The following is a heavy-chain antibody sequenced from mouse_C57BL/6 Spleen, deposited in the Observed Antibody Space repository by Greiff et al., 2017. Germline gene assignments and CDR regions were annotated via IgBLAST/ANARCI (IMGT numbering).Heavy chain of an antibody. CDR2: ISDGGSYT. J-gene: IGHJ2*01. Sequence: EVQLQESGGGLVKPGGSLKLSCAASGFTFSSYAMSWVRQTPEKRLEWVATISDGGSYTYYPDNVKGRFTISRDNAKNNLYLQMSHLKSEDTAMYYCARAYDYFDYWGQGTTLTVSS. V-gene: IGHV5-4*01. CDR3: ARAYDYFDY. D-gene: IGHD2-3*01. CDR1: GFTFSSYA.